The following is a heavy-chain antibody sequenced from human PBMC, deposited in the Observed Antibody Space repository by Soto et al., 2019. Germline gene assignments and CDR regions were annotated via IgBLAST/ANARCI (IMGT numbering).Heavy chain of an antibody. CDR1: GCTFSSYA. J-gene: IGHJ4*02. D-gene: IGHD6-13*01. CDR2: IIPIFGTA. V-gene: IGHV1-69*13. Sequence: SVKVSCKASGCTFSSYAISWVRQAPGQGLEWMGGIIPIFGTANYAQKFQGRVTITADESTSTAYMELSSLRSEDTAVYYCARAKTGIAAALECWGQGTLFNVSS. CDR3: ARAKTGIAAALEC.